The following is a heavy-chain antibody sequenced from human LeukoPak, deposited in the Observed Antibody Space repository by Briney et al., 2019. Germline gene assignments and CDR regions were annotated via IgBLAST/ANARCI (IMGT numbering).Heavy chain of an antibody. CDR1: GYTFTSYG. Sequence: ASVKVSCKASGYTFTSYGISWVRQAPGQGLEWMGWISAYNGNTNYAQKLQGRVTMTTDTSTSTAYMELRSLRSDDTAVYYCARDTGVLRYFDWLLHNYYYYGMDVRGKGTTVTVSS. CDR2: ISAYNGNT. J-gene: IGHJ6*04. D-gene: IGHD3-9*01. CDR3: ARDTGVLRYFDWLLHNYYYYGMDV. V-gene: IGHV1-18*04.